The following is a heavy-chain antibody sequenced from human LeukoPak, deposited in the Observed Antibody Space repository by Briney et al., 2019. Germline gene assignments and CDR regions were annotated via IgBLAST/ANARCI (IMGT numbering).Heavy chain of an antibody. Sequence: GGSLRLSCAASGLSFSNSGMHWVRQAPGKGLEWVAMIWSDGSKTYYADSVKGRFTISRDNSKNTVYLQMNSLRAEDTAVYYCAKDKGVRYLDYWGQGTLVTVSS. V-gene: IGHV3-33*06. CDR3: AKDKGVRYLDY. CDR1: GLSFSNSG. CDR2: IWSDGSKT. J-gene: IGHJ4*02. D-gene: IGHD3-10*01.